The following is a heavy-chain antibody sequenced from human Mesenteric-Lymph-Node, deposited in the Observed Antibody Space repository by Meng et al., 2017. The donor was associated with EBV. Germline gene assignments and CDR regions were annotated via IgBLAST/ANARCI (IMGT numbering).Heavy chain of an antibody. Sequence: QVRLPQWGAGLLKPSETLSLPCAVYGGSFSGYYWSWIRQPPGKGLEWIGEINHSGSTNYNPSLKSRVTISVDTSKNQFSLKLSSVTAADTAVYYCARGRSYVSGVIDPWGQGTLVTVSS. D-gene: IGHD3-16*01. V-gene: IGHV4-34*01. CDR3: ARGRSYVSGVIDP. CDR2: INHSGST. J-gene: IGHJ5*02. CDR1: GGSFSGYY.